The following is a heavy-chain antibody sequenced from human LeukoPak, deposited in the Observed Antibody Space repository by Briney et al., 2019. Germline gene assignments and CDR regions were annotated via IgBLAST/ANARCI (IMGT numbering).Heavy chain of an antibody. J-gene: IGHJ5*02. V-gene: IGHV4-34*01. CDR2: IYYSGST. D-gene: IGHD3-3*01. Sequence: MSSETLSLTCAVYGGSFSGYYWSWIRQPPGKGLEWIGSIYYSGSTYYNPSLKSRVTISVDTSKNQFSLKLSSVTAADTAVYYCARVSYDFWSGSHWFDPWGQGTLVTVSS. CDR1: GGSFSGYY. CDR3: ARVSYDFWSGSHWFDP.